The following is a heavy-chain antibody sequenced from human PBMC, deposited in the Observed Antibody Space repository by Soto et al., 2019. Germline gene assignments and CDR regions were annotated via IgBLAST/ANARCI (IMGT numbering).Heavy chain of an antibody. V-gene: IGHV4-59*01. CDR2: IYYSGST. CDR1: GGSISSYY. CDR3: ASVKRELALPAEYYYYAMDV. Sequence: SETLSLTCTVSGGSISSYYWSWVRQPPGKGLEWIGYIYYSGSTNYNPSLKSRVTISVDTSKNQFSLKLSSVTAADTAVYYCASVKRELALPAEYYYYAMDVWGQGTTVTVSS. J-gene: IGHJ6*02. D-gene: IGHD1-7*01.